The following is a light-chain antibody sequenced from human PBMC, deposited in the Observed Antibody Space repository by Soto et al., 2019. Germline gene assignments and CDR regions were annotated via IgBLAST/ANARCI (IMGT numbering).Light chain of an antibody. CDR1: QSVDTTF. V-gene: IGKV3-20*01. Sequence: EIVLTQSPGSLSLSPGQRATLSCRASQSVDTTFFAWYQKKPGQAPRLLIYGASKRATGIPDRFSGSGSGTDFTLIISRLEPDDFAVYYCQQYMSSVPFGQWTKVEIK. CDR3: QQYMSSVP. CDR2: GAS. J-gene: IGKJ1*01.